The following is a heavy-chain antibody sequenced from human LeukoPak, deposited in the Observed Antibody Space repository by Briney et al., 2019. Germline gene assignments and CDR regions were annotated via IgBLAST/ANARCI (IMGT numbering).Heavy chain of an antibody. Sequence: SETLSLTCAVYGGSFSGYYWSWIRQPPGKGLGWIGTIYYSGSTYYNPSLKSRVTISVDTSKNQFSLKLSFVTAADTAVYYCARLASGWPFDYWGQGTLVTVSS. J-gene: IGHJ4*02. D-gene: IGHD6-19*01. V-gene: IGHV4-34*01. CDR2: IYYSGST. CDR3: ARLASGWPFDY. CDR1: GGSFSGYY.